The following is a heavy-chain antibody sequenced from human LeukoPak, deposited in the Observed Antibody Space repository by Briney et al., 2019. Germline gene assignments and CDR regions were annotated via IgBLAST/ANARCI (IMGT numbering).Heavy chain of an antibody. CDR3: ARDRGIAARTYYFDY. CDR1: GFAFSSYE. CDR2: ISSSGSTI. J-gene: IGHJ4*02. D-gene: IGHD6-6*01. V-gene: IGHV3-48*03. Sequence: PGGSLRLSCAASGFAFSSYEMNWVRQAPGKGLEWVSYISSSGSTIYYADSVKGRFTVSREHAKNSLYLQMNSLRAEDTAVYYCARDRGIAARTYYFDYWGQGTLVTVSS.